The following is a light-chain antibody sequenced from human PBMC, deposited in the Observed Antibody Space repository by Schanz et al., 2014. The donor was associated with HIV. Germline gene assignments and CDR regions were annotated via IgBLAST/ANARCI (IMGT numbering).Light chain of an antibody. CDR1: QRLSSSY. J-gene: IGKJ4*02. V-gene: IGKV3-20*01. Sequence: EIVLTQSPGSLSLSPGGRATLSCGASQRLSSSYLAWYQQKRDQPPRLVIYATSTRAAGIPDRFSGTGSGTDCTLTISRLEPEDFAVYYCQHFGDSRGTFGGGTKVDI. CDR3: QHFGDSRGT. CDR2: ATS.